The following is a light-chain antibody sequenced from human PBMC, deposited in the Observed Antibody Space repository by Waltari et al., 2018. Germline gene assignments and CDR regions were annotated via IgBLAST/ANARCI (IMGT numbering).Light chain of an antibody. CDR1: QSINSNY. CDR2: GAS. V-gene: IGKV3-20*01. CDR3: QLYGSSTLYT. J-gene: IGKJ2*01. Sequence: EFVLTQSPGTLSLSPGERATLSCRASQSINSNYVAWYQQKPGQAPRLLIYGASSRATGVPDRISGSGSGTDFTLTISRLEPEDVAVYYCQLYGSSTLYTFGQGTKLEIK.